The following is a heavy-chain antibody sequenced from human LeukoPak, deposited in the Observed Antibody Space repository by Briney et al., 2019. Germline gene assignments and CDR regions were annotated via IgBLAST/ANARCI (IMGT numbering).Heavy chain of an antibody. V-gene: IGHV4-39*07. CDR1: GGSISSSSYY. D-gene: IGHD4-11*01. CDR3: ASALATVRGRWFDP. J-gene: IGHJ5*02. Sequence: SETLSLTCTVSGGSISSSSYYWGWIRQPPGKGLEWMGTIYYSGSTYYNPSLKSRVTISVDTSKNQFSLKLSSVTAADTAVYYCASALATVRGRWFDPWGQGTLVTVSS. CDR2: IYYSGST.